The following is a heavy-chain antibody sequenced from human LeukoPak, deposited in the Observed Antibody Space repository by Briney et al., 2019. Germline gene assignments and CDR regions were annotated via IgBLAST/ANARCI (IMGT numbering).Heavy chain of an antibody. CDR2: IVVGSGNT. J-gene: IGHJ4*02. CDR1: GFTFTSSA. Sequence: SVTVSCKASGFTFTSSAMQWVRQARGQRLEWIGWIVVGSGNTNYAQKFQERVTITRDMSTSTAYMELSGMRSEDTAVYYCAADLDVWGSYRLDYWGQGTLVTVSS. CDR3: AADLDVWGSYRLDY. D-gene: IGHD3-16*02. V-gene: IGHV1-58*02.